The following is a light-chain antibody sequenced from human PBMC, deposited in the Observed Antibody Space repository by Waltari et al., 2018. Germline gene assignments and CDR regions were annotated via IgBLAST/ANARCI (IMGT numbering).Light chain of an antibody. CDR3: QQYNSYSST. CDR1: QSISSW. J-gene: IGKJ2*01. Sequence: DIQMTQSPSTLSASVGDRASITCRASQSISSWLAWYQQKPGKAPKLLIYKSSSLESVVPSTFSGSGSGTEFTLTISSLQPDDFATYYCQQYNSYSSTFGQGTKLEIK. V-gene: IGKV1-5*03. CDR2: KSS.